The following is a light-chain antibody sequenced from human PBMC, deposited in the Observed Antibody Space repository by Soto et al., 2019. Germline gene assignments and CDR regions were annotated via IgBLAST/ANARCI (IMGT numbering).Light chain of an antibody. V-gene: IGKV3-15*01. J-gene: IGKJ2*01. CDR2: DTS. Sequence: EIVMTQSPATLSVSPGERVTLSCRASQSVSSSLAWYQQKPGQAPRLLIYDTSTRATTIPARFSGSGSGTEVTLTISGLQSEDSAVYYCQQYKNWPPYTFGQGTKLEIK. CDR1: QSVSSS. CDR3: QQYKNWPPYT.